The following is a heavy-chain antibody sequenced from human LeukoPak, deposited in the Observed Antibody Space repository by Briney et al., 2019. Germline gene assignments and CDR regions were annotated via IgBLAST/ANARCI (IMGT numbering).Heavy chain of an antibody. CDR3: ARDPRDYFDY. V-gene: IGHV3-74*01. Sequence: GGSLRLSCAASGFTFSSYWMHWVRQAPGKGLVWVSRLNSDGSSTSYADSVKGRFTISRDNAKNTLYLQMNSLRAEDTAVYYCARDPRDYFDYWGQGTLVTVSS. CDR1: GFTFSSYW. J-gene: IGHJ4*02. CDR2: LNSDGSST.